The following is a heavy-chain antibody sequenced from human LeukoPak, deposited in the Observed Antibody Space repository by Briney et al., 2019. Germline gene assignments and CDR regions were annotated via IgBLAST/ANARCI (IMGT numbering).Heavy chain of an antibody. CDR3: ARDYPLYYYDSSGYPHLDY. V-gene: IGHV3-7*01. Sequence: GGSLRLSCAASGFTFSSYWMSWVRQAPGKGLEWVANIKQDGSEKYYVDSVKGRFTISRDNAKNSLYLQMNSLRAEDTAVYYCARDYPLYYYDSSGYPHLDYRGQGTLVTVSS. CDR2: IKQDGSEK. D-gene: IGHD3-22*01. J-gene: IGHJ4*02. CDR1: GFTFSSYW.